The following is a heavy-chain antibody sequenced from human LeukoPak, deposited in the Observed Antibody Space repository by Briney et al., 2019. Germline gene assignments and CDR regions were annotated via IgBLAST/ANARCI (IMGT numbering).Heavy chain of an antibody. V-gene: IGHV1-46*01. CDR2: INPRGGST. CDR3: ARVGITAATADN. J-gene: IGHJ4*02. CDR1: GYTFTTYY. Sequence: ASVKVSCKASGYTFTTYYMHWVRQAPGQGPEWMGIINPRGGSTDYAQKFQGRVTMTSDTSTSTAYMELNSLRSEDTAVYFCARVGITAATADNWGQGTLVIVSS. D-gene: IGHD6-25*01.